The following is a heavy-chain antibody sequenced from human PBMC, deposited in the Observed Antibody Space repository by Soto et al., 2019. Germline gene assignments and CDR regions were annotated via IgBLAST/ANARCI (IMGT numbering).Heavy chain of an antibody. CDR2: IVVGSGNT. Sequence: SEKLSCKASGITFTSSAMQWVRQARGQRLKWKGWIVVGSGNTNYAQKFKESNTITRNMTTSTAYMKLSSLKSEDTAVYYCAADLSGYCSWSYDHYDYIDVWGKGTTDTVSS. CDR3: AADLSGYCSWSYDHYDYIDV. D-gene: IGHD3-10*01. CDR1: GITFTSSA. J-gene: IGHJ6*03. V-gene: IGHV1-58*02.